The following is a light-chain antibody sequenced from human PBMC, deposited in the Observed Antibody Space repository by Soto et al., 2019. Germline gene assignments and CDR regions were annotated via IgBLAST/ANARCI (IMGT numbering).Light chain of an antibody. CDR3: QQFGSSLTWT. V-gene: IGKV3-20*01. J-gene: IGKJ1*01. CDR1: QSVSSSY. Sequence: EIVLTQSPGTLSWSPGERATLSCRASQSVSSSYLSWYQQKPGQAPRLLIYAASSRATGIPDRFSGSGSGTDFTLTISRLEPEDFAVYYCQQFGSSLTWTFGQGTKVDIK. CDR2: AAS.